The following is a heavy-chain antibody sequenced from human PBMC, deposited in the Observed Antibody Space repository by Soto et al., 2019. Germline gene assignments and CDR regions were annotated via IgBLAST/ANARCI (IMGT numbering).Heavy chain of an antibody. CDR3: VRQGIDYLHGLVDV. J-gene: IGHJ6*02. Sequence: QVQLQQSGPRLVKPSETLSLTCTVSSGPDRSHNWGWIRQPPGRGLEWIGYVYYTGDTAFNPSPRGRVTMSAHTXXNDISLTLNSVTAADTAVYYCVRQGIDYLHGLVDVWGQGTTVSVSS. CDR2: VYYTGDT. V-gene: IGHV4-59*08. CDR1: SGPDRSHN. D-gene: IGHD4-17*01.